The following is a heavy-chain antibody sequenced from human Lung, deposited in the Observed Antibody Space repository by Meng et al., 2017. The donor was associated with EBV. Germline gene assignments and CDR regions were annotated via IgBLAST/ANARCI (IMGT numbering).Heavy chain of an antibody. CDR2: IRTKTNTYAT. Sequence: EVQLVESGVGWVQPGGSLKLSCAASGFTFSGSAMHWVRQTSGKGLEWVGRIRTKTNTYATAYAASVKGRFTISRDDSKSTAYLQMTSLRTEDTAVYFCTRATTVVTEIFDYWGQGSLVTVSS. J-gene: IGHJ4*02. CDR3: TRATTVVTEIFDY. D-gene: IGHD4-23*01. CDR1: GFTFSGSA. V-gene: IGHV3-73*02.